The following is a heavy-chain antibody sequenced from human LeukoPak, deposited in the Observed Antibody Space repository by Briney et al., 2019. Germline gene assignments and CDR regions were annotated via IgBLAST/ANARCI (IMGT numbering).Heavy chain of an antibody. Sequence: PSETLSLTCTVSGYSISSGYYWGWIRQPPGKGLEWIGSIYHSGSTYYNPSLKSRVTISVDTSKNQFSLKLSSVTAADTAVYYCARDLEYYYDSSGYYSFDPWGQGTLVTVSS. V-gene: IGHV4-38-2*02. J-gene: IGHJ5*02. CDR3: ARDLEYYYDSSGYYSFDP. CDR2: IYHSGST. D-gene: IGHD3-22*01. CDR1: GYSISSGYY.